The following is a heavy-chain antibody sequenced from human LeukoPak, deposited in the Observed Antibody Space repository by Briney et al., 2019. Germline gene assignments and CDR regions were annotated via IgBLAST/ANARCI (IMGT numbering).Heavy chain of an antibody. CDR1: GFIFTSYS. CDR3: ASGGGYCSSTSCYVSDY. CDR2: ISYDGINK. Sequence: GGSLRVSCAASGFIFTSYSMNWVRQAPGKGLGWVAVISYDGINKYYADSVKGRFTISRDNSKNTLYLQMNSLRAEDTAVCYCASGGGYCSSTSCYVSDYWGQGTLVTVSS. D-gene: IGHD2-2*01. V-gene: IGHV3-30*03. J-gene: IGHJ4*02.